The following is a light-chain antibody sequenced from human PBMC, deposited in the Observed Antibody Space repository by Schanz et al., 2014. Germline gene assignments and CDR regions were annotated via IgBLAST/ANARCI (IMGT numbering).Light chain of an antibody. CDR2: DVS. J-gene: IGLJ2*01. CDR3: SSYRRTDTTYVV. V-gene: IGLV2-8*01. CDR1: SSDVGGYNY. Sequence: QSALTQPPSASGSPGQSVTISCTGTSSDVGGYNYVSWYQHHPGKAPKLMIYDVSNRPSGVPDRFSGSKSGTSASLAITGLQAEDEADYYCSSYRRTDTTYVVFGGGTKLTVL.